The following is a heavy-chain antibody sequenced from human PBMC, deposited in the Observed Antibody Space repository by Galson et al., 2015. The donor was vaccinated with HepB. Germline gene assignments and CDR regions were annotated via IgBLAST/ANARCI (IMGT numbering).Heavy chain of an antibody. Sequence: CAISGDSVSSNSAAWYWIRQSPSRGLEWLGRTYYRSKWYSDYAVSVRSRITITPDTSKNQSSLQLNFVTPEDTAVYYCEMVPVTIYYYGMDVWGQGTTVTVSS. V-gene: IGHV6-1*01. CDR2: TYYRSKWYS. CDR1: GDSVSSNSAA. D-gene: IGHD2-15*01. J-gene: IGHJ6*02. CDR3: EMVPVTIYYYGMDV.